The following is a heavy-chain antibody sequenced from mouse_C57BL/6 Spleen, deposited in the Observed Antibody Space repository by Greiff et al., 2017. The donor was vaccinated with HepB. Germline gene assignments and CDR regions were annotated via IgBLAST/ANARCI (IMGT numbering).Heavy chain of an antibody. CDR1: GYTFTSYW. Sequence: VKLMESGAELVMPGASVKLSCKASGYTFTSYWMHWVKQRPGQGLEWIGEIDPSDSYTNYNQKFKGKSTLTVDKSSSTAYMQLSSLTSEDSAVYYCARPAYYSNYWFAYWGQGTLVTVSA. V-gene: IGHV1-69*01. J-gene: IGHJ3*01. D-gene: IGHD2-5*01. CDR2: IDPSDSYT. CDR3: ARPAYYSNYWFAY.